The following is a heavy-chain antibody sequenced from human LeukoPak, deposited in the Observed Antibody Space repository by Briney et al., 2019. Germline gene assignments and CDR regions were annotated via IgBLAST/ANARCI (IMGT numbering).Heavy chain of an antibody. Sequence: SETLSLTCSVSGVSINYYYWSWIRQPPGKGLEWIAYMSESGNTDYNPSLKSRVTISVDTSKNQFSLKLSSVTAADTAVYYCARLEYYYDSSGYYANNYYYYGMDVWGQGTTVTVSS. CDR2: MSESGNT. CDR3: ARLEYYYDSSGYYANNYYYYGMDV. CDR1: GVSINYYY. J-gene: IGHJ6*02. V-gene: IGHV4-59*12. D-gene: IGHD3-22*01.